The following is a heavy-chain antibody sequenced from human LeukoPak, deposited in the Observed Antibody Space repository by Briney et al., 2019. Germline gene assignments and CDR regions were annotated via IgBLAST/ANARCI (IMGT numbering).Heavy chain of an antibody. CDR2: INAGGGTYT. D-gene: IGHD3-10*01. CDR1: GFTFSSFG. Sequence: GGSLRLSCAASGFTFSSFGMSWVRQAPGKGLEWVSSINAGGGTYTYYADSVKGRFTISRDNSKNTLHLQMNSLRAEDTAVYYCAKRGESGGYYFDFWGQGTLVTVSS. CDR3: AKRGESGGYYFDF. J-gene: IGHJ4*02. V-gene: IGHV3-23*01.